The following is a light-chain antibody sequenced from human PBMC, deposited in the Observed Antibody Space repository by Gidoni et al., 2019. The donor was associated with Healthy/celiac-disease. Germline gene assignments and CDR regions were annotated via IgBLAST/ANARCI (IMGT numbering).Light chain of an antibody. J-gene: IGLJ3*02. V-gene: IGLV1-44*01. Sequence: QSVLTQPPSASGTPGQRVTISCSGSSSNIGSNTVTWYQQLPGTAPKLLIYSDYQRPSGVPDRFSGSKSGTSASLAISGLQSEDEADYYCAAWDDSLNGRVFGGGTKLTVL. CDR3: AAWDDSLNGRV. CDR1: SSNIGSNT. CDR2: SDY.